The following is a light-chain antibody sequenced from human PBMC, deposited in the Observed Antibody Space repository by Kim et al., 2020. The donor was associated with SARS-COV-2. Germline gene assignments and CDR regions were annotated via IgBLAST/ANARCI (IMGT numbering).Light chain of an antibody. CDR3: QSADSSGTYVV. CDR2: KDS. Sequence: AGPTVRITCSGDALPKHYAYWYQQKAGQAPVLVIYKDSERPSGIPERFSGSSSGTTVTLTISGVQAEDEADYYCQSADSSGTYVVFGGGTQLTVL. CDR1: ALPKHY. V-gene: IGLV3-25*03. J-gene: IGLJ2*01.